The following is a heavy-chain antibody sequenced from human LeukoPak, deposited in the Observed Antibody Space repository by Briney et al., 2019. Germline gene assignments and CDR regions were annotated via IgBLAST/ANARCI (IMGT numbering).Heavy chain of an antibody. J-gene: IGHJ4*02. V-gene: IGHV4-59*01. Sequence: SETLSLTCAVYGGSFSGYYWSWIRQPPGKGLEWIGYIYYSGSTNYNPSLKSRATISVDTSKNQFSLKLSSVTAADTAVYYCARDRISGSSVSYFDFWGQGTLVTVSS. CDR2: IYYSGST. CDR3: ARDRISGSSVSYFDF. CDR1: GGSFSGYY. D-gene: IGHD1-26*01.